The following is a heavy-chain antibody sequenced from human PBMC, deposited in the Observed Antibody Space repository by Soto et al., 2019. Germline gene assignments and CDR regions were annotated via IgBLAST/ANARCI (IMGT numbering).Heavy chain of an antibody. J-gene: IGHJ5*02. CDR1: GGSIRRRGYY. D-gene: IGHD3-16*01. CDR3: ASSGAREGDWFDP. Sequence: QVQLQESGPGVVKTSQTLSLTCTVSGGSIRRRGYYWSWIRHRPGEGLQWIGFFYYSVITDYNPSLRSRAVTSADTSNNQVFLQLSSVTAADTAVYYCASSGAREGDWFDPWGQGTLVTVSS. V-gene: IGHV4-31*03. CDR2: FYYSVIT.